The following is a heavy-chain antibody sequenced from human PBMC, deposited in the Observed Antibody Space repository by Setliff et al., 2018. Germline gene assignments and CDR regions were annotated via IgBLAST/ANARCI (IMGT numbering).Heavy chain of an antibody. CDR2: ISASSANI. V-gene: IGHV3-48*04. CDR3: ARSPANGGHDAFDV. Sequence: PGESLKISCAASGFNFNTYTMSWVCQAPGKGLVWVSYISASSANIQYADSVRGRFTISRDNAKNSLYLQMNSLGAEDTAVYFCARSPANGGHDAFDVWGQGTMVTVSS. J-gene: IGHJ3*01. D-gene: IGHD6-25*01. CDR1: GFNFNTYT.